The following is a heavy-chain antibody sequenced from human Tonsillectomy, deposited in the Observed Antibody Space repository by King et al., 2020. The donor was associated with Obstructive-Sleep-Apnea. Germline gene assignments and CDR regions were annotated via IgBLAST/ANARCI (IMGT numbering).Heavy chain of an antibody. CDR3: AREHSNYDNWFDP. CDR2: IYHSGSN. CDR1: GYSISSGYY. V-gene: IGHV4-38-2*02. J-gene: IGHJ5*02. D-gene: IGHD4-11*01. Sequence: VQLQESGPGLVKPSETLSLTCTVSGYSISSGYYWGWIRQPPGKGLEWIGSIYHSGSNYSNPSLKSRVTISVDTSKNQFSLKLSPVTAAGTAVYYCAREHSNYDNWFDPWGQGTLVTVSS.